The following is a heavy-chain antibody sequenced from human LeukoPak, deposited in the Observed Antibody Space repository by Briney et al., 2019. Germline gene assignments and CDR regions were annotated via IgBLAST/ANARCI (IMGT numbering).Heavy chain of an antibody. CDR2: ISAYNGNT. Sequence: GASVKVSCKASGYTFTSYGISWVRQAPGQGLEWMGWISAYNGNTNYAQKLQGRVTMTTDTSTSTAYMELSSLRSEDTAVYYCATNRGGVYSNKWYVHWGQGTLVTVSS. J-gene: IGHJ5*02. V-gene: IGHV1-18*01. CDR1: GYTFTSYG. D-gene: IGHD6-13*01. CDR3: ATNRGGVYSNKWYVH.